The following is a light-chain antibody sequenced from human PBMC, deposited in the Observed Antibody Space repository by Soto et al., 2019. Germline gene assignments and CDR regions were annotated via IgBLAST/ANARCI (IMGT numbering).Light chain of an antibody. Sequence: QSVLTQPPSVSGAPGQRVTISCTGSSSNIGAGYDVHWYQQLPGTAPKLLIFGNSNRPSGVPDRFSGSKSGTSASLAITELQAEDEADYYCQSYDSSLSVHVVFGGGTQLTVL. CDR1: SSNIGAGYD. CDR3: QSYDSSLSVHVV. V-gene: IGLV1-40*01. J-gene: IGLJ2*01. CDR2: GNS.